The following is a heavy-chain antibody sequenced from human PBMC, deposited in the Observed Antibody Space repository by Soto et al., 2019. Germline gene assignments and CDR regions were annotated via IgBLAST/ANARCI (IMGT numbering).Heavy chain of an antibody. CDR2: IDKDGTEK. J-gene: IGHJ4*02. V-gene: IGHV3-7*01. D-gene: IGHD5-12*01. CDR3: ARYSGYVE. CDR1: GFTFRSYW. Sequence: GGSLRLSCAASGFTFRSYWMAWVRQPPGKGLEWVANIDKDGTEKNYVDSVKGRFTISRDNVKNSLYLQMNSLRAEDTAVYYCARYSGYVEWGQGTLVTVSS.